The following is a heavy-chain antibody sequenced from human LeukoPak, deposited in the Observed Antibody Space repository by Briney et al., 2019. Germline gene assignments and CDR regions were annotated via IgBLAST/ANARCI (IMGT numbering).Heavy chain of an antibody. D-gene: IGHD2-15*01. CDR3: TRGDRGYSESLY. CDR1: GFTFSSYD. V-gene: IGHV3-48*03. J-gene: IGHJ4*02. Sequence: PGGSLRLSCAASGFTFSSYDMDWVRQAPGKGLEWVSHISGSGTTIHYADSVKGRFTISRDNAKNSLYLQMHSLRAEDTAVYYCTRGDRGYSESLYWGRGTLVTVSS. CDR2: ISGSGTTI.